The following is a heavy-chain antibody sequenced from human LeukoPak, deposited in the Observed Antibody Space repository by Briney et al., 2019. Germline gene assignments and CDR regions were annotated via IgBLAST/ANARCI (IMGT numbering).Heavy chain of an antibody. CDR3: ARVHCGGDCYADY. Sequence: ASVKVSCKASGYTFTGYYMHWVRQAPGQGLEWMGWINPNSGGTNYAQKFQGRVTMTRNTSISTAYMELSSLRSEDTAVYYCARVHCGGDCYADYWGQGTLVTVSS. CDR2: INPNSGGT. D-gene: IGHD2-21*02. CDR1: GYTFTGYY. V-gene: IGHV1-2*02. J-gene: IGHJ4*02.